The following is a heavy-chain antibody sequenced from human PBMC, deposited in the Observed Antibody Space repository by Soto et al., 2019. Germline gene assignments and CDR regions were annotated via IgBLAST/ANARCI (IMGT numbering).Heavy chain of an antibody. CDR3: AKDAGRRGAEHLHH. D-gene: IGHD3-10*01. CDR1: GFTFDQYV. J-gene: IGHJ1*01. CDR2: ISSNGGSI. Sequence: ESGGGLVQPGRSLRLSCAASGFTFDQYVMHWVRRAPGKGLEWVSGISSNGGSIDYADSVKGRFTISRDNAKKSLYLQMNSLRPEDTALYYCAKDAGRRGAEHLHHWGQGTLVVVSS. V-gene: IGHV3-9*01.